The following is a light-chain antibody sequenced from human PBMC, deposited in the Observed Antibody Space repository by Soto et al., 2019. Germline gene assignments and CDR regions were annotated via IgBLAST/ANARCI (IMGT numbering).Light chain of an antibody. J-gene: IGKJ4*01. CDR3: QQYISSPRT. CDR1: QSVSISY. Sequence: EIVLTQSPGTLSLSPGERATLSCRASQSVSISYLAWYQQKPGQAPRLLIYGASSRATGIPDRFSGSGSGTDFTLTISRLEPEDFAVYYCQQYISSPRTFGGGTKEEI. V-gene: IGKV3-20*01. CDR2: GAS.